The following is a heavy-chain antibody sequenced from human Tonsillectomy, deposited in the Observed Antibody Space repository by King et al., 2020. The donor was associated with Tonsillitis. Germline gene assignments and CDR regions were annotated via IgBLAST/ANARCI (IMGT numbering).Heavy chain of an antibody. J-gene: IGHJ2*01. V-gene: IGHV3-30*18. CDR3: AKCPTKFYDSSGYWFGNWYFDL. CDR2: ISYDGSNK. D-gene: IGHD3-22*01. Sequence: VQLVESGGGVVQPGRSLRLSCAASGFTFSNYVIHWVRQAPGKGLEWVAVISYDGSNKYYADSVKGRFTISRDNSKNRLYLQMNSLRAEDTAMYYCAKCPTKFYDSSGYWFGNWYFDLWGRGTLVTVSS. CDR1: GFTFSNYV.